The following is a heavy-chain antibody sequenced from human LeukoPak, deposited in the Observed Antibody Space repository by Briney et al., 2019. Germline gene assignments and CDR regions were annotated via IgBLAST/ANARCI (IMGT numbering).Heavy chain of an antibody. CDR3: ARGGSSFGWFDP. CDR1: GVSISSSNSY. J-gene: IGHJ5*02. Sequence: SETLSLTCTVSGVSISSSNSYWGWIRQPPGKGLEWIGNIYYSGSTYYNPSLKSRVTISVDTSKNQFSLKLSSVTAADTAVYYCARGGSSFGWFDPWGQGTLVTVSS. V-gene: IGHV4-39*07. CDR2: IYYSGST. D-gene: IGHD1-26*01.